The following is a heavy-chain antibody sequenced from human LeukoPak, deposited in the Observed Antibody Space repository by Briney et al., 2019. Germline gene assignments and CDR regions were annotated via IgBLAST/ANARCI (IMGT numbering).Heavy chain of an antibody. CDR2: INHSGST. J-gene: IGHJ4*02. CDR3: ARGRYSYGGAVGDYFDY. Sequence: SETLSLTCAVYGGSFSGYYWSWIRQPPGKGLEWIGEINHSGSTNYNPSLKSRVTISVDTSKNQFSLKLSSVTAADTAVYYCARGRYSYGGAVGDYFDYWGQGTLVTVSS. CDR1: GGSFSGYY. D-gene: IGHD5-18*01. V-gene: IGHV4-34*01.